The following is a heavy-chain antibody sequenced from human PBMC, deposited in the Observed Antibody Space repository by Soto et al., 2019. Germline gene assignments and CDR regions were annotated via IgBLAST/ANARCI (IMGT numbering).Heavy chain of an antibody. Sequence: GGSLRLSCAASGFTFSSYGMHWVRQAPGKGLEWVAVIWYDGSNKYYADSVKGRFTISRDNSKNTLYLQMNSLRAEDTAVYYCARDANALNAIVVVTANDAFDIWGQGTMVTVSS. CDR1: GFTFSSYG. CDR2: IWYDGSNK. V-gene: IGHV3-33*01. D-gene: IGHD2-21*02. CDR3: ARDANALNAIVVVTANDAFDI. J-gene: IGHJ3*02.